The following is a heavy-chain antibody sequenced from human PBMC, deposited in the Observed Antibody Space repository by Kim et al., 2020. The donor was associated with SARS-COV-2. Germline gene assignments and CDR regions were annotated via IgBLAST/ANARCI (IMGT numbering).Heavy chain of an antibody. D-gene: IGHD4-4*01. CDR3: REGLQS. J-gene: IGHJ5*02. CDR2: IEADGTTI. V-gene: IGHV3-7*03. Sequence: GGSLRLSCATSGFSFSTSWMHWIRQVPGKGLEWMASIEADGTTIYYGDSVEGRFTISRDNAKNSLYLQMNNVRVEDTAVYYCREGLQSWGQGTLVTVSS. CDR1: GFSFSTSW.